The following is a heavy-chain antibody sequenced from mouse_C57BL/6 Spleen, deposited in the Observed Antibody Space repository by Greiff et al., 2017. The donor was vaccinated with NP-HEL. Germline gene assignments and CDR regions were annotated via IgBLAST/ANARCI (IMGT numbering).Heavy chain of an antibody. D-gene: IGHD2-1*01. CDR1: GFTFSDYG. Sequence: EVQLVESGGGLVKPGGSLKLSCAASGFTFSDYGMHWVRQAPEKGLEWVAYISSGSSTIYYADTVKGRFTISRDNAKNTLFLQMTSLRSEDTAMYYCARGYYGNYVWFAYWGQGTLVTVSA. CDR2: ISSGSSTI. V-gene: IGHV5-17*01. J-gene: IGHJ3*01. CDR3: ARGYYGNYVWFAY.